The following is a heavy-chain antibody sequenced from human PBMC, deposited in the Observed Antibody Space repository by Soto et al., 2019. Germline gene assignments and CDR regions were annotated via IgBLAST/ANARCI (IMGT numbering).Heavy chain of an antibody. D-gene: IGHD3-22*01. Sequence: QVQLVQSGAEVKKPGASVKVSCKASGYTFTSYGISWVRQAPGQGLEWMGWISAYNGKTNYAQKLQGRVTMTTDTSTSTAYMELRSLRSDDTAVYYCARVKPYYYDSSGYYLPYWGQGTLVTVSS. CDR2: ISAYNGKT. J-gene: IGHJ4*02. CDR1: GYTFTSYG. V-gene: IGHV1-18*01. CDR3: ARVKPYYYDSSGYYLPY.